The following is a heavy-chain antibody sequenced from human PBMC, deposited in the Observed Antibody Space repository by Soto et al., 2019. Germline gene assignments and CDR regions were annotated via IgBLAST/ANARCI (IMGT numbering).Heavy chain of an antibody. CDR3: AGSNLVRATCYFDY. J-gene: IGHJ4*02. D-gene: IGHD3-10*01. Sequence: SGTRSLSRTVSGGLIRTGGYSWSLIRPHPGKGLAWIGYLYYSGSTSYHPSLKSRVTISVDTSKNQFSLTLSSVTAADTAVYYWAGSNLVRATCYFDYWGQVNLVTFSS. CDR1: GGLIRTGGYS. V-gene: IGHV4-31*03. CDR2: LYYSGST.